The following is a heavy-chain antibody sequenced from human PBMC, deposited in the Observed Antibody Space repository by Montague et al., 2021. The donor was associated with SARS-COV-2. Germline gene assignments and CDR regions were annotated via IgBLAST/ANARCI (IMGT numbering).Heavy chain of an antibody. D-gene: IGHD4-23*01. J-gene: IGHJ6*03. CDR2: INRRGNT. V-gene: IGHV4-34*01. CDR1: GGFFSGWY. Sequence: SETLSLTCAVYGGFFSGWYWSWVRQPPGKGLEWIGEINRRGNTIYNPSLKSRVTISEDTSKSQFSLKLSSVTAADTAVYYCARGGGNILTNYYYYYYLDVWGTGTAVTVSS. CDR3: ARGGGNILTNYYYYYYLDV.